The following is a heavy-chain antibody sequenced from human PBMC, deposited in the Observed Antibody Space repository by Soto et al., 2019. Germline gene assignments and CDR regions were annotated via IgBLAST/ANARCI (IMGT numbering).Heavy chain of an antibody. J-gene: IGHJ3*02. D-gene: IGHD3-22*01. Sequence: KASETLSLTCVVSDYPITSDYYWAWIRQPPGKGLEWIGSIYHGGSAYYNPSLNSRVTILVDTSNKQVSLRVTSVTAADTAVYYCARYRYYFDASGSYRTHAFDIWGPGTLVTVSS. V-gene: IGHV4-38-2*01. CDR2: IYHGGSA. CDR1: DYPITSDYY. CDR3: ARYRYYFDASGSYRTHAFDI.